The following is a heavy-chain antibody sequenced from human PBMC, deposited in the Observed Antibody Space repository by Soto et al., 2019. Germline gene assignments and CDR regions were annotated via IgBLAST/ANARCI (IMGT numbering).Heavy chain of an antibody. V-gene: IGHV1-69*13. Sequence: SVKVSCKTSGYTFHSYGISWVRQAPGQGLEWMGGIIPIFGTANYAQKFQGRVTITADESTSTAYMELSSLRSEDTAVYYCAGGVQAGTDYWGQGTLVTVSS. CDR3: AGGVQAGTDY. D-gene: IGHD6-19*01. CDR1: GYTFHSYG. CDR2: IIPIFGTA. J-gene: IGHJ4*02.